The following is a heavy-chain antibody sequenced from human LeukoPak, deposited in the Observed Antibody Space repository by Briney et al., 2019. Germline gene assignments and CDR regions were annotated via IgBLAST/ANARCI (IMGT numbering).Heavy chain of an antibody. D-gene: IGHD6-13*01. CDR2: INPNSGVT. J-gene: IGHJ4*02. CDR3: ARQGALVKGIDY. Sequence: GGSVKVSCKASGYTFTGYYMHWVLQAPGQGLERMGWINPNSGVTNYAQKFQGRVTMTRDTSISTVYMELSRLRSDDTAVYYCARQGALVKGIDYWGQGTLVTVSS. CDR1: GYTFTGYY. V-gene: IGHV1-2*02.